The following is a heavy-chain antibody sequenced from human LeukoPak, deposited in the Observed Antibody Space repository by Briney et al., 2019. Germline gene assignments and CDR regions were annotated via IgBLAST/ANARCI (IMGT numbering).Heavy chain of an antibody. D-gene: IGHD3-22*01. J-gene: IGHJ4*02. CDR2: ISVRSNYI. CDR1: GYTFSSFS. Sequence: GGSLILSCAASGYTFSSFSINWVRQAPGKGLEWVSSISVRSNYIYYADSVRGRFSISRDDARNSLYLQMDSLRGDDTAVYYCARLRRNSDSSGYYYYYDYWGQGTLVTVSS. CDR3: ARLRRNSDSSGYYYYYDY. V-gene: IGHV3-21*01.